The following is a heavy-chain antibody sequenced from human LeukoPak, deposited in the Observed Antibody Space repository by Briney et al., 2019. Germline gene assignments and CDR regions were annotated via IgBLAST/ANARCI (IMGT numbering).Heavy chain of an antibody. Sequence: SVKVSCKASGYTFTGYYMHWVRQAPGQGLEWMGGIIPIFGTANYAQKFQGRVTITTDESTSTAYMELSSLRSEDTAVYYCAGRGALGELSWWYFDLWGRGTLVTVSS. CDR3: AGRGALGELSWWYFDL. CDR2: IIPIFGTA. CDR1: GYTFTGYY. D-gene: IGHD3-16*02. V-gene: IGHV1-69*05. J-gene: IGHJ2*01.